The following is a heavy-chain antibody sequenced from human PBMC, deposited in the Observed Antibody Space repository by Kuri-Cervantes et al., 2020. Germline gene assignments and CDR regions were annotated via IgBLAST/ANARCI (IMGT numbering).Heavy chain of an antibody. CDR1: GFTFSSYG. CDR2: ISYDGSNK. J-gene: IGHJ4*02. CDR3: AKDYYPALYYYNSSGYYGALDY. V-gene: IGHV3-30*18. D-gene: IGHD3-22*01. Sequence: GESLKISCAASGFTFSSYGMHWVRQAPGKGLEWVAVISYDGSNKYYADSVKGRFTISRDNSKNTLYLQMNSLRAEDTAVYYCAKDYYPALYYYNSSGYYGALDYWGQGTLVTDSS.